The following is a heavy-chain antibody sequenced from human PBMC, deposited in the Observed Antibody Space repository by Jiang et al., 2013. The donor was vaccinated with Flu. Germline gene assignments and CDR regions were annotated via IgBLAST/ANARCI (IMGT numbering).Heavy chain of an antibody. Sequence: GQGLEWMGIINPSGGSTSYAQKFQGRVTMTRDTSTSTVYMELSSLRSEDTAVYYCARTGIYCSSTSCYLGDAFDIWGQGTMVTVSS. CDR2: INPSGGST. CDR3: ARTGIYCSSTSCYLGDAFDI. J-gene: IGHJ3*02. V-gene: IGHV1-46*01. D-gene: IGHD2-2*01.